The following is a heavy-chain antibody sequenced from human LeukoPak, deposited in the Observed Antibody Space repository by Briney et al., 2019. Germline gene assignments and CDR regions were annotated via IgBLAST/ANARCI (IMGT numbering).Heavy chain of an antibody. CDR2: IKEDESKK. Sequence: PGGSLRLSCAASGFTFSSHWMTWVRQAPGKGLEWVANIKEDESKKNYVDSVKGRFTISRDNAKSSLYLQMNSLRAEDTAVYYCATPLDYYDSSGFHQGGDWGQGTLVTVSS. CDR3: ATPLDYYDSSGFHQGGD. J-gene: IGHJ4*02. V-gene: IGHV3-7*03. CDR1: GFTFSSHW. D-gene: IGHD3-22*01.